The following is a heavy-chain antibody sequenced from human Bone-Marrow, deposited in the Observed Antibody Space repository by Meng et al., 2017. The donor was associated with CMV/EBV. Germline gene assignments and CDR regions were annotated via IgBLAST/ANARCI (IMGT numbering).Heavy chain of an antibody. D-gene: IGHD6-19*01. CDR3: ASFHGSGGRPPFY. CDR1: GYSFPSYW. Sequence: KVSCKGSGYSFPSYWIGWVRQMPGKGLEWMGMIYPADSDVRYSPSFQGQVTISADKSISTAYLQWSSLKASDTAMYYCASFHGSGGRPPFYWGQGPLVTFYS. V-gene: IGHV5-51*01. CDR2: IYPADSDV. J-gene: IGHJ4*02.